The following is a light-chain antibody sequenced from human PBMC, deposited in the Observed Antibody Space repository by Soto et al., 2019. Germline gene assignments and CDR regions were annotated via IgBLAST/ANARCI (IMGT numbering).Light chain of an antibody. CDR1: SGSIASNY. V-gene: IGLV6-57*02. J-gene: IGLJ2*01. CDR2: EDN. CDR3: QSYDSSSHVV. Sequence: NFMLTQPHSVSESPGKTVTISCTGSSGSIASNYVQLYQQRPGSAPTTVIYEDNQRPSGVPDRFSGSIDSSSNSASLTISGLKTEDEADYYCQSYDSSSHVVFGGGTKLTVL.